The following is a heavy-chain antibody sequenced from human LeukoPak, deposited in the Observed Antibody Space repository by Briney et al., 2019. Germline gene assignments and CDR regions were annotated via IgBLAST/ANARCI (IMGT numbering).Heavy chain of an antibody. CDR2: IKSKTDGGTT. CDR1: GFTLSNAW. Sequence: GGSLRLSCEASGFTLSNAWMSWARKAPGKGLEWVGRIKSKTDGGTTDYAAPVKGRFTISRDDSKNTLYLQMNSLKTEDTAVYYCTTLSYYYYYYMDVWGKGPTVTVSS. V-gene: IGHV3-15*01. J-gene: IGHJ6*03. CDR3: TTLSYYYYYYMDV.